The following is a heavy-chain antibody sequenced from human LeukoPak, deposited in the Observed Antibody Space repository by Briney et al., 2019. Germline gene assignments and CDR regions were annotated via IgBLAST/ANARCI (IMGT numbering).Heavy chain of an antibody. J-gene: IGHJ6*02. D-gene: IGHD3-16*01. CDR3: ARGGGLDV. CDR1: GFTFSSLA. CDR2: ISSDVSRQ. V-gene: IGHV3-30*04. Sequence: GGSLRLSCAASGFTFSSLAMHWVRQAPGKGLEWVAVISSDVSRQYYADSVKGRYTLSRDNSKSTLYLQMNNLRAEDTAVYFCARGGGLDVWGQGATVTVSS.